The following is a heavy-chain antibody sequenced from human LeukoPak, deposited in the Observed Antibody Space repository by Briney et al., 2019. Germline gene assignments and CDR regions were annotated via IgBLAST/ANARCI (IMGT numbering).Heavy chain of an antibody. CDR3: ASQVGLYGSAFDI. V-gene: IGHV4-34*09. Sequence: PSETLSLTCAVYGESFSAYYWTWIRQHPGKGLEWIGNIYNSGSTYYNPSLKSRVIISVDTSKNQFSLKLSSVTAADTAVYYCASQVGLYGSAFDIWGQGTMVTVSS. J-gene: IGHJ3*02. CDR2: IYNSGST. CDR1: GESFSAYY. D-gene: IGHD3-10*01.